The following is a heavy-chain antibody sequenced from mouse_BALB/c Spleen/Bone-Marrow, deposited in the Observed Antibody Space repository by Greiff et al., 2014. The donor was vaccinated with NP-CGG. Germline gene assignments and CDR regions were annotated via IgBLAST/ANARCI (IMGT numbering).Heavy chain of an antibody. J-gene: IGHJ4*01. V-gene: IGHV1-67*01. CDR3: ARYGYGSSYYAMDY. Sequence: QVQLQQSGPELVRPGVSVKISCKGSGYTFTDYAMHWVKQSHAKGLEWIGVISTYSGNTNYNQKFKGKATMTVDKSSSTAYMELARLTSEDSAIYYCARYGYGSSYYAMDYWGQGTSVTVSS. D-gene: IGHD1-1*01. CDR1: GYTFTDYA. CDR2: ISTYSGNT.